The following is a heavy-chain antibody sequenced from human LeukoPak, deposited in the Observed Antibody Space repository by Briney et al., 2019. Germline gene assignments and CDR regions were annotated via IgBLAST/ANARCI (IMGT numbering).Heavy chain of an antibody. D-gene: IGHD1-1*01. Sequence: SGGSLRLSCAASGFTFDDYAMHWVRQAPGKGLEWVSGISWNSGSIGYADSVKGRFTISRDNAKNSPYLQMNSLRAEDTALYYCAKDDKYNWNDGTFDYWGQGTLVTVSS. CDR1: GFTFDDYA. CDR3: AKDDKYNWNDGTFDY. J-gene: IGHJ4*02. CDR2: ISWNSGSI. V-gene: IGHV3-9*01.